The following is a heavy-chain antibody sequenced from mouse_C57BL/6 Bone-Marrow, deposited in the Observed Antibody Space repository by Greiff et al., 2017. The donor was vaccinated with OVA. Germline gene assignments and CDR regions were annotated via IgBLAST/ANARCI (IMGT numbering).Heavy chain of an antibody. CDR1: GFNIKDYY. J-gene: IGHJ3*01. CDR3: TTLLGFAY. V-gene: IGHV14-4*01. Sequence: VQLQQSGAELVKPGASVKLSCTASGFNIKDYYMHWVKQRPEQGLEWIGWIDPENGDTEYASKFQGKATITADTSSNTAYLQLNSLTSEDTAVYYCTTLLGFAYWGQGTLVTVSA. CDR2: IDPENGDT.